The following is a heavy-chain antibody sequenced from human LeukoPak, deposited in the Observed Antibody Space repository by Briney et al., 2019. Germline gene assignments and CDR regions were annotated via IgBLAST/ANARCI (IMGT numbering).Heavy chain of an antibody. D-gene: IGHD6-13*01. J-gene: IGHJ5*02. CDR3: ARDEQQLGWFDP. CDR1: NGSMTNNY. CDR2: IYYSGST. V-gene: IGHV4-59*01. Sequence: PSETQSLTCTVSNGSMTNNYWSWIRQPPGKGLEWIGYIYYSGSTNYNPSLKSRVTISVDTSKNQFSLKLSSVTAADTAAYYCARDEQQLGWFDPWGQGTLVTVSS.